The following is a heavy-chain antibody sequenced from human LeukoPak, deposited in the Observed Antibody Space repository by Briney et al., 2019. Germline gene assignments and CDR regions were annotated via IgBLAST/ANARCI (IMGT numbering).Heavy chain of an antibody. CDR3: ARRVLYYDSRGYFLYYFDY. J-gene: IGHJ4*02. CDR2: IYYSGST. V-gene: IGHV4-39*01. D-gene: IGHD3-22*01. CDR1: GGSISSSSYY. Sequence: MPSETLSLTCTVCGGSISSSSYYWGWIRQPPGKGLEWIGSIYYSGSTYYNPSLKSRVTISVDTSKNQVSLKLSSVTAADTAVYYCARRVLYYDSRGYFLYYFDYWGQGTLVTVSS.